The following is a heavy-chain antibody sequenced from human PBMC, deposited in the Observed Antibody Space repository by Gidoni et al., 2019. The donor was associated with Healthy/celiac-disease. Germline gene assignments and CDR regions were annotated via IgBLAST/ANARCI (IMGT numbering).Heavy chain of an antibody. Sequence: AEVKKPGASVKASRKASGYTFTSYAMHWVRQAPGQRLEWMGWINAGTGNTQYSQEFQGRVTITRDTSASTAYMELSSLRSEDTAGYYCARDIVVVPAASQNYYYYYGMDVWGQVTTVTVS. CDR3: ARDIVVVPAASQNYYYYYGMDV. V-gene: IGHV1-3*01. D-gene: IGHD2-2*01. CDR2: INAGTGNT. CDR1: GYTFTSYA. J-gene: IGHJ6*02.